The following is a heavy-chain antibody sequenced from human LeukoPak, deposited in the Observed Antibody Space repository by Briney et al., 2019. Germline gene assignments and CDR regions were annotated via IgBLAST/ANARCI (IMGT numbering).Heavy chain of an antibody. D-gene: IGHD3-22*01. J-gene: IGHJ4*02. CDR1: GYTFTGYY. CDR3: ARDGYYYDSSGYYYD. V-gene: IGHV1-2*02. CDR2: INPNSGGT. Sequence: ASVKVSCKASGYTFTGYYMHWVRQAPGQGLEWMGWINPNSGGTNYAQKFQGRVTMTRDTSISTAYMELSRLRSDDTAVYYCARDGYYYDSSGYYYDWGQGTLVTVSP.